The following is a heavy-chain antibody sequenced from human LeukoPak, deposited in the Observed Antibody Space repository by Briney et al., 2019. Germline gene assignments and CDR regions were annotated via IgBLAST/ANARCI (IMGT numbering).Heavy chain of an antibody. CDR3: ARGSYSSGYYRY. J-gene: IGHJ4*02. D-gene: IGHD3-22*01. Sequence: PSETLSLTSTVSGGSIGSYYWSWIRQPPGKGLEWIGYIYTSGSTNYNPSLKSRVTISVDTSKNQFSLKLSSVTAADTAVYYCARGSYSSGYYRYWGQGTLVTVSS. CDR2: IYTSGST. V-gene: IGHV4-4*09. CDR1: GGSIGSYY.